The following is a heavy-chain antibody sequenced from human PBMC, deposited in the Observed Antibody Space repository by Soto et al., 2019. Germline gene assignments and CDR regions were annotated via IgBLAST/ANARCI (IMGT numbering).Heavy chain of an antibody. D-gene: IGHD2-2*01. V-gene: IGHV3-30-3*01. J-gene: IGHJ3*02. Sequence: LRLSCAASGFTFSSYAMHWVRQAPGKGLEWVAVISYDGSNKYYADSVKGRFTISRDNSKNTLYLQMNSLRAEDTAVYYCASHCSSTSCYGQDAFDIWGQGTMVTVSS. CDR1: GFTFSSYA. CDR2: ISYDGSNK. CDR3: ASHCSSTSCYGQDAFDI.